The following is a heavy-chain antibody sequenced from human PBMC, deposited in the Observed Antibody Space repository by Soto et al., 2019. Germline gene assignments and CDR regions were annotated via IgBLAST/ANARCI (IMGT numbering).Heavy chain of an antibody. D-gene: IGHD4-4*01. CDR3: ARDLLQSATYYYYYGMDV. CDR2: ISSSSSYI. Sequence: TGGSLRLSCAASGFTFSSYSMNWVRQAPGKGLEWVSSISSSSSYIYYADSVKGRFTISRDNAKNSLYLQMNSLRAEDTAVYYCARDLLQSATYYYYYGMDVWGQGTTVTVSS. J-gene: IGHJ6*02. V-gene: IGHV3-21*01. CDR1: GFTFSSYS.